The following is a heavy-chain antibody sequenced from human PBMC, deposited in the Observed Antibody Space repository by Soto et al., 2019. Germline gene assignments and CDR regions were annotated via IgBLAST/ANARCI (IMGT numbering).Heavy chain of an antibody. D-gene: IGHD2-15*01. CDR2: VHYIGTT. V-gene: IGHV4-59*12. CDR1: SGSIVSYY. J-gene: IGHJ3*02. CDR3: ASLSAGCQGRKASDI. Sequence: QVQLQESGPGLVKPSETLSLTCSVSSGSIVSYYWSWIRQPPGKGLEWIGYVHYIGTTSYNPSPQNRVTISVDSSKQEFSLTLTSVTAVDTAVYFCASLSAGCQGRKASDIWGQGAMVLVS.